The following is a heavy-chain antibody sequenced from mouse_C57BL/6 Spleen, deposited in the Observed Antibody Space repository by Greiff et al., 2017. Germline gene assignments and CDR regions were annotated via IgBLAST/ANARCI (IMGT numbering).Heavy chain of an antibody. V-gene: IGHV1-64*01. Sequence: VQLQQPGAELVKPGASVKLSCKASGYTFTSYWMHWVKQRPGQGLEWIGMIHPNSGSTNYNEKFKSKATLTVDKSSSTAYMQLSSLTSEDSAVYYCATYDGYYFYAMDYWGQGTSVTVSS. D-gene: IGHD2-3*01. CDR1: GYTFTSYW. J-gene: IGHJ4*01. CDR3: ATYDGYYFYAMDY. CDR2: IHPNSGST.